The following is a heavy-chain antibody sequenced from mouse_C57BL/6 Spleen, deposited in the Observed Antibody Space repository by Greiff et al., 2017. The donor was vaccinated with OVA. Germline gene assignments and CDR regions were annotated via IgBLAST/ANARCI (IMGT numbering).Heavy chain of an antibody. Sequence: EVKLQESGPGLVKPSQSLSLTCSVTGYSITSGYYWNWLRQFPGNKLEWMGYISYDGSNNYNPSLKNRISITRDTSNHQFFLKLNSETTEDTATDYGASEGVLRAMDYWGQGTSVTVSS. V-gene: IGHV3-6*01. CDR1: GYSITSGYY. CDR3: ASEGVLRAMDY. CDR2: ISYDGSN. J-gene: IGHJ4*01. D-gene: IGHD2-12*01.